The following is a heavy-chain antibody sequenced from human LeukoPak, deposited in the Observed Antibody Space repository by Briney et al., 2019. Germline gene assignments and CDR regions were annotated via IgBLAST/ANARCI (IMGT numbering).Heavy chain of an antibody. CDR3: ARSVFRDIYGPYYYYYYMDV. D-gene: IGHD2-15*01. V-gene: IGHV1-46*01. CDR2: INPSGGST. Sequence: GASVKVSCKASGYTFTSYYMHWVRQAPGQGLEWMGIINPSGGSTSYAQKFQGRVTMTRDMSTSTVYMELSSLRSEDTAVYYCARSVFRDIYGPYYYYYYMDVWGKGTTVTVSS. J-gene: IGHJ6*03. CDR1: GYTFTSYY.